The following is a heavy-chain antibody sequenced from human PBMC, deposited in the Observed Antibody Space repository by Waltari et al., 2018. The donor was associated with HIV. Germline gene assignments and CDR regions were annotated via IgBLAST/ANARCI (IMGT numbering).Heavy chain of an antibody. V-gene: IGHV1-18*04. CDR2: ISAANGNT. D-gene: IGHD2-21*01. Sequence: QVQLVQSGAEVKKPGTSVKVSCEPSGYSFTTHRPNWVRQAPGQGLEWMGGISAANGNTKYAEKFQGRLTLTTDTITNIAYLELRNLRSDDTAIYYCARGIHIMVVSAPMAFDVWGQGTLVTVSS. J-gene: IGHJ3*01. CDR3: ARGIHIMVVSAPMAFDV. CDR1: GYSFTTHR.